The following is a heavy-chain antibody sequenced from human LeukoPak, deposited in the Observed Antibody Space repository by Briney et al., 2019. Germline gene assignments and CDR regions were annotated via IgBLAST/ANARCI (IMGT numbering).Heavy chain of an antibody. CDR1: GGSISSGGYS. Sequence: TLSLTCAVSGGSISSGGYSWSWIRQPPGKGLEWIGYIYHSGSTYYNPSLKSRVTISVDRSKNQFSLKLSSVTAADTAVYYCASGAGAFDIWGRGTMVTVSS. D-gene: IGHD3-10*01. J-gene: IGHJ3*02. CDR3: ASGAGAFDI. CDR2: IYHSGST. V-gene: IGHV4-30-2*01.